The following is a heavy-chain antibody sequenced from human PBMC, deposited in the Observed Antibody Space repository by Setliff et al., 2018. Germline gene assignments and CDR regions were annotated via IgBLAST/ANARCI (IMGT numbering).Heavy chain of an antibody. V-gene: IGHV1-2*02. J-gene: IGHJ6*03. Sequence: ASVKVSCKASGYTFTGDYVHWVRQAPGQGLEWMGWINPNSGGTNYAQKFQGRVTMTGDTISTAYMELSRLRSDDTAVYYCAGGQPLVRKYYYYMDVWGKGTTVTVSS. CDR1: GYTFTGDY. CDR3: AGGQPLVRKYYYYMDV. CDR2: INPNSGGT. D-gene: IGHD3-10*01.